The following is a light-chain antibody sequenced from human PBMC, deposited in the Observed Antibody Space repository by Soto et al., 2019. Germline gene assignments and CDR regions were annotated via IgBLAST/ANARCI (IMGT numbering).Light chain of an antibody. CDR3: QYYDNSPPSVT. J-gene: IGKJ3*01. CDR1: QTVRNNY. Sequence: ENVLTQSPRTLFLSPGKRATLSCRASQTVRNNYLAWYQQKPGQAPRLLIYVASRRATGIPDRFSGSGSGTDFIVTISRLEPEDFAVYYCQYYDNSPPSVTFGPGTMVDI. CDR2: VAS. V-gene: IGKV3-20*01.